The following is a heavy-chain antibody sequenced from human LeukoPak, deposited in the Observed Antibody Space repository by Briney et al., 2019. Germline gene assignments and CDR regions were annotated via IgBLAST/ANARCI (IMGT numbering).Heavy chain of an antibody. J-gene: IGHJ4*02. D-gene: IGHD2-15*01. CDR3: ARRAYCSGGNCYPA. CDR1: GGSVSSASYY. CDR2: IYYSGST. V-gene: IGHV4-61*01. Sequence: SETLSLTCTVSGGSVSSASYYWSWIRQPPGKGLEWIGYIYYSGSTSYNPSLKSRVTISADTSKNQFSLKLSSVTAADTAVYYCARRAYCSGGNCYPAWGQGTLVTVSS.